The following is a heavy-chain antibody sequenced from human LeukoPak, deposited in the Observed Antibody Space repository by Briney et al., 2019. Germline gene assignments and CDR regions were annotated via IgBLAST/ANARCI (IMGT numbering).Heavy chain of an antibody. V-gene: IGHV3-11*01. CDR1: GFTFSDYY. Sequence: SGGSLRLSCAASGFTFSDYYMSWIRQAPGKGLEWISYISTSGSNIHYADSVKGRFTISRDNAENSVYLQMNSLRAEDTAVYYCARRSGIAVAGAFDYWGQGTLVTVSS. CDR3: ARRSGIAVAGAFDY. CDR2: ISTSGSNI. D-gene: IGHD6-19*01. J-gene: IGHJ4*02.